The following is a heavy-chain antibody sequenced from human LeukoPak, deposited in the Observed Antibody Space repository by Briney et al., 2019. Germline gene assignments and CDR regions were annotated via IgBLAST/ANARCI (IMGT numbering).Heavy chain of an antibody. D-gene: IGHD1-14*01. CDR2: IRASVSGT. CDR3: AKDLNNNGRGFDY. CDR1: GFTFGSYG. V-gene: IGHV3-23*01. J-gene: IGHJ4*02. Sequence: GGSLRLSCAASGFTFGSYGLSWVRQAPGRGLEWVAAIRASVSGTYYADSVQGRFIISRDNSKNTLYLQMDRLRADDTAVYYCAKDLNNNGRGFDYWGQGTLVTVSS.